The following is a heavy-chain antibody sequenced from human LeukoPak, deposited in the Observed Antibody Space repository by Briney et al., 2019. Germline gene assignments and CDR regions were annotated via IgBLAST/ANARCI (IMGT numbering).Heavy chain of an antibody. D-gene: IGHD1-26*01. CDR2: ISYDGSNK. CDR3: AKGKQWELPLDS. V-gene: IGHV3-30-3*01. Sequence: GRSLRLSCAASGFTFSSYAMHWVRQAPGKGLEWVAVISYDGSNKYYADSVKGRFTISRDSSKNTLYLQMHSLRVEDTAVYKCAKGKQWELPLDSWGQGTPVTVSS. J-gene: IGHJ4*02. CDR1: GFTFSSYA.